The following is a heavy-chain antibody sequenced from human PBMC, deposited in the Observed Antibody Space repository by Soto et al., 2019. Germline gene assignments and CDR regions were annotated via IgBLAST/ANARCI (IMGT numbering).Heavy chain of an antibody. V-gene: IGHV4-4*02. CDR3: ARGWGIVAAGSDY. J-gene: IGHJ4*02. CDR2: IYHSGST. D-gene: IGHD6-13*01. Sequence: QVQLQESGPGLVKPSGTLSLTCTVSGGSISSSNWWSWVRQPPGKGLEWIGEIYHSGSTNYNPSLKSRVTISVDTYRNQFSLELNSVAAADTAVYYCARGWGIVAAGSDYWGQGTLVTVSS. CDR1: GGSISSSNW.